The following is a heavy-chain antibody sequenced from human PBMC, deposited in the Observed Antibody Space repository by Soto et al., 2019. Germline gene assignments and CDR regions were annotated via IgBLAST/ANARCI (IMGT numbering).Heavy chain of an antibody. V-gene: IGHV4-34*01. J-gene: IGHJ6*02. CDR1: GGSFSGYY. CDR3: ARTGGMDV. CDR2: INHSGST. Sequence: ETLSLTCAVYGGSFSGYYWSWLRQPPGKGPEWIGEINHSGSTKYNPSLENRVTISVDTPKNQFSLKLNSVSAADTAVYYCARTGGMDVWSQGATVTVSS.